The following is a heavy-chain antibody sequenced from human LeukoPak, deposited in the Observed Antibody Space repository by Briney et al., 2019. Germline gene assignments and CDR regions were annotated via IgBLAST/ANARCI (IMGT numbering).Heavy chain of an antibody. CDR3: ARCDSSGYYADY. J-gene: IGHJ4*02. D-gene: IGHD3-22*01. CDR1: GGSISSGGYY. V-gene: IGHV4-31*03. Sequence: SETLSLTCTVSGGSISSGGYYWSWIRQHPGKGLEWIGYIYYSGSTYYNPSLKSRVTISVDTSKNQFSLKLSSVTAADTAVYYCARCDSSGYYADYWGQGTLVTVSS. CDR2: IYYSGST.